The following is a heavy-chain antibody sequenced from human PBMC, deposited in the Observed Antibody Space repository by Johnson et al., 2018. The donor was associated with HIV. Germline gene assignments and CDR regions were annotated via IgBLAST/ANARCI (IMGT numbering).Heavy chain of an antibody. J-gene: IGHJ3*02. CDR3: ARDGTFGYGDFVGRAFDI. Sequence: QVQLVESGGGVVQPGRSLSLSCATSEFTFSSYAMHWVRQAPGKGLEWVAVISYDGSNKYYADSVKGRFTISRDNSKNTLYLQMNSLRAEDTAVYYCARDGTFGYGDFVGRAFDIWGQGTMVTVSS. CDR2: ISYDGSNK. CDR1: EFTFSSYA. V-gene: IGHV3-30*04. D-gene: IGHD4-17*01.